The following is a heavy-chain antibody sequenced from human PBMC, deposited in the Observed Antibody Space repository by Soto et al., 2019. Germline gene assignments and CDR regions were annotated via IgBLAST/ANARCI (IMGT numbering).Heavy chain of an antibody. CDR3: AKDKITASGTSPSDY. CDR1: GFAFSSYA. V-gene: IGHV3-30-3*01. D-gene: IGHD6-13*01. CDR2: ISYDGSNK. J-gene: IGHJ4*02. Sequence: GASLRLSCAAPGFAFSSYAMHWVRQAPGKGLEWVAVISYDGSNKYYADSVKGRFTISRDNSKNTLYLRMNSLRAEDTALYYCAKDKITASGTSPSDYWGQGTLVTVS.